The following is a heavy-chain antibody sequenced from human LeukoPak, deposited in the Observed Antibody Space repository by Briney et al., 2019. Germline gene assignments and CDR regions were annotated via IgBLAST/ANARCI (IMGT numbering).Heavy chain of an antibody. D-gene: IGHD5-18*01. CDR3: VKGYSCGLYYHMDV. V-gene: IGHV3-9*01. J-gene: IGHJ6*03. CDR1: GFTFNDYA. Sequence: PGGSLRLSCAASGFTFNDYAMHWVRQGPGKGLEWISGITWNSGVTTYADSVKGRFTVSRESAKNSLYLEMNSLRTEDTALYYCVKGYSCGLYYHMDVWGKGTMVTVSS. CDR2: ITWNSGVT.